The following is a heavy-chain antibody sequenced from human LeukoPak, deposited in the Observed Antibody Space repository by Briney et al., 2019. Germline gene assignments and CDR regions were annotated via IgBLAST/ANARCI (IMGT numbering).Heavy chain of an antibody. Sequence: SETLSLTCTVSGGSISSSSYYWGWIRQPPGKGLEWIGSIYYSGSTYYNPSLKSRVTISVDTSKNQFSLKLSSVTAADTAVYYCAGAPGGWNYYYYYYMDVWGKGTTVTVSS. V-gene: IGHV4-39*07. J-gene: IGHJ6*03. D-gene: IGHD6-19*01. CDR1: GGSISSSSYY. CDR2: IYYSGST. CDR3: AGAPGGWNYYYYYYMDV.